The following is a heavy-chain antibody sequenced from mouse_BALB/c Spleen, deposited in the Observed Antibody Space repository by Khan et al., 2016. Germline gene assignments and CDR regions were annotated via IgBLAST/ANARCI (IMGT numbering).Heavy chain of an antibody. J-gene: IGHJ2*01. CDR2: ISYSGST. D-gene: IGHD2-3*01. CDR1: GDSLTSGY. CDR3: ARYDGYSFDY. V-gene: IGHV3-8*02. Sequence: EVQLQESGPSLVKPSQTLSLTCSVTGDSLTSGYWNWIRKFPGNKLEYMGYISYSGSTYYNPSLKSRISITRDTSKNQYYLQLNSVTSEDTATYYCARYDGYSFDYWGQGTTLTVSS.